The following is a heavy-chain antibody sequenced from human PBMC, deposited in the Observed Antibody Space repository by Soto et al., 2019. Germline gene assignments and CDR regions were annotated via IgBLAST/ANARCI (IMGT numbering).Heavy chain of an antibody. J-gene: IGHJ4*01. D-gene: IGHD3-22*01. V-gene: IGHV4-59*08. CDR2: VYYTGTT. Sequence: TSETLSLTCSVSGSPISSYYWSWFRQPPGQGLEWLGYVYYTGTTTYNPSLKSRLTISLDTSKTQSSLKLGSVTAAYTAVYYCARLGDYYQTFDYWGQGALVTVSS. CDR3: ARLGDYYQTFDY. CDR1: GSPISSYY.